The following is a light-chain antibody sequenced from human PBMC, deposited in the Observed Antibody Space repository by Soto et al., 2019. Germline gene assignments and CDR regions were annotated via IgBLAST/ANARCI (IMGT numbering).Light chain of an antibody. CDR2: GAS. V-gene: IGKV3-20*01. CDR1: QSVSSSY. J-gene: IGKJ1*01. Sequence: EIVMTQSPGTLSLSPGERDTLSCRASQSVSSSYLAWYQQKPGQAPRPLIYGASSRAIGIPDRFSGSGSGTDFTLTISSLEPEDFAVYYCQQYGSSPWTFGQGTKMEIK. CDR3: QQYGSSPWT.